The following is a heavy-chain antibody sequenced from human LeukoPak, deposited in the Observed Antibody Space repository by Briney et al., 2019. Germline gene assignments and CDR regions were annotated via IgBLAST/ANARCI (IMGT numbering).Heavy chain of an antibody. D-gene: IGHD3-10*01. V-gene: IGHV3-7*01. CDR1: GFTFSSYW. Sequence: GGSLRLSCAASGFTFSSYWMSWVRQAPGKGLEWVANIKQDGSEKYYVDSVKGRFTISRDNAKNSLYLQMNSLRAEDTAVYYCARDELLWFGELLPTPYFDYWGQGTLVTVSS. CDR3: ARDELLWFGELLPTPYFDY. CDR2: IKQDGSEK. J-gene: IGHJ4*02.